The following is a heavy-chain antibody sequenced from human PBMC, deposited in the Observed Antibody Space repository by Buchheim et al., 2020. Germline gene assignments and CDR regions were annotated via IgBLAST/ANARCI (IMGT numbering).Heavy chain of an antibody. CDR2: ISGSGGTT. CDR3: AKVASGRHIAVADKCYFDS. D-gene: IGHD6-19*01. Sequence: EVQLLESGEGLVQPGGSLRLSCAASGFTFTTFAMSWVRQAPGKGLEWVSSISGSGGTTYYADSVKGRFSISRDNSKNTVFLQMNSLRADDTAVYYCAKVASGRHIAVADKCYFDSWGQGSL. J-gene: IGHJ4*02. V-gene: IGHV3-23*01. CDR1: GFTFTTFA.